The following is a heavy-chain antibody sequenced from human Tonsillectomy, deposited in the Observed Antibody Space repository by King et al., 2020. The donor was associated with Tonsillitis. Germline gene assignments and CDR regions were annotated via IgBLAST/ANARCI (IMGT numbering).Heavy chain of an antibody. CDR3: ARGGWRDIDY. V-gene: IGHV3-48*03. CDR2: ISSSGGTI. D-gene: IGHD5-24*01. Sequence: VQLVESGGGLVQPGGCLRLSCVASGFTFSSYEVHWVRQVSGKGLEGVSYISSSGGTIYYADSVKGRFTISRDNAKNSLYLQMSSLRAEDTAIYYCARGGWRDIDYWGQGTLVTVSS. J-gene: IGHJ4*02. CDR1: GFTFSSYE.